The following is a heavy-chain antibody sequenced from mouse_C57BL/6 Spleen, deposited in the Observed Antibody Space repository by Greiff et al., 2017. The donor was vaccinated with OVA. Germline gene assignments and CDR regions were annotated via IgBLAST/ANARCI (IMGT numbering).Heavy chain of an antibody. J-gene: IGHJ4*01. V-gene: IGHV10-1*01. CDR3: VRQDYYDYGYAMDY. CDR2: IRSKSNNYAT. Sequence: EVNVVESGGGLVQPKGSLKLSCAASGFSFNTYAMNWVRQAPGKGLEWVARIRSKSNNYATYYADSVKDRFTISRDDSESMLYLQMNNLKTEDTAMYYCVRQDYYDYGYAMDYWGQGTSVTVSS. CDR1: GFSFNTYA. D-gene: IGHD2-4*01.